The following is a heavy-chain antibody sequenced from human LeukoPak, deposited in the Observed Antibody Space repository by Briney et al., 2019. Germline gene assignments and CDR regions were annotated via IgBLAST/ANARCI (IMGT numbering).Heavy chain of an antibody. Sequence: GASVKVSCKASGYTFTGYYMHWVRQAPGQGLEWMGWINPNSGGTNYAQKFQGRVTTTRDTSISTAYMELSRLRSDDTAVYYCARDATILRGYSGYDLKFDYWGQGTLVTVSS. CDR1: GYTFTGYY. J-gene: IGHJ4*02. CDR3: ARDATILRGYSGYDLKFDY. D-gene: IGHD5-12*01. CDR2: INPNSGGT. V-gene: IGHV1-2*02.